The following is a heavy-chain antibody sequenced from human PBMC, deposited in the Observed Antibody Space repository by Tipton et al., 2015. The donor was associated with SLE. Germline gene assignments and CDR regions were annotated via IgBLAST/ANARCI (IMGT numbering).Heavy chain of an antibody. D-gene: IGHD2-2*01. CDR1: GGSISSSSYY. V-gene: IGHV4-39*01. CDR2: IYYSGST. J-gene: IGHJ6*03. Sequence: LRLSCTVSGGSISSSSYYWGWIRQPPGKGLEWIGSIYYSGSTYYNPSLKSRVTISVDTSKNQFSLKLSSVTAADTAVYYCARSLPGRFYYYMDVWGKGTTVTVSS. CDR3: ARSLPGRFYYYMDV.